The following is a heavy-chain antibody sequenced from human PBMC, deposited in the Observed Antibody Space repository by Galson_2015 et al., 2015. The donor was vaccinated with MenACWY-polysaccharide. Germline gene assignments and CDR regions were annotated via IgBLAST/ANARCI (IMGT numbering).Heavy chain of an antibody. V-gene: IGHV3-53*04. J-gene: IGHJ6*02. D-gene: IGHD2-2*01. CDR2: IYSGGST. CDR1: GFTVSSNY. CDR3: ARGYCSSTSCYDYYGMDV. Sequence: SLRLSCAASGFTVSSNYMSWVRQAPGKGLEWVSVIYSGGSTYYADSVKGRFTISRHNSKNTLYLQMNSLRAEDTAVYYCARGYCSSTSCYDYYGMDVWGQGTTATVSS.